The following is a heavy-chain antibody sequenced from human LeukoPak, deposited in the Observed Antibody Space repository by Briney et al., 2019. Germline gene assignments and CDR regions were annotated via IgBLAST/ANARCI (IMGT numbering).Heavy chain of an antibody. CDR1: GYTFTDHY. CDR3: ARDHNWGPDY. CDR2: IHPGRGDT. D-gene: IGHD7-27*01. J-gene: IGHJ4*02. V-gene: IGHV1-2*02. Sequence: GASVKVSFQALGYTFTDHYFHWLRQAPGQGIEWMGWIHPGRGDTNIAQKFQGRASLTRDMSISTAYMELSRLTSDDTAVYYCARDHNWGPDYWGQGTLVSVSS.